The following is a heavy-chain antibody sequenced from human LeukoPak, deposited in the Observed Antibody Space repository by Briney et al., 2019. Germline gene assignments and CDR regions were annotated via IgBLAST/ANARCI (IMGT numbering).Heavy chain of an antibody. CDR3: ARRREYKHAFDF. CDR2: IYSSGST. D-gene: IGHD1-1*01. Sequence: PSETLSLTCTVSVVSFSGYYWSWVRQSPGEGLEWIGYIYSSGSTNYNPSLKSRVTMSVDTSKNQFFLSLRSVTAADTAVYYCARRREYKHAFDFWGQGTLVTVSS. V-gene: IGHV4-4*09. J-gene: IGHJ3*01. CDR1: VVSFSGYY.